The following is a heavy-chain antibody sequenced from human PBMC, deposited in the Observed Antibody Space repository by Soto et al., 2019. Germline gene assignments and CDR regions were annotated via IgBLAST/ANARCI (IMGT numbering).Heavy chain of an antibody. CDR3: TSGDGYNYYYYDMDV. D-gene: IGHD5-18*01. J-gene: IGHJ6*02. CDR1: GYTFTNYD. Sequence: ASVKVSCKASGYTFTNYDINWVRQATGQGLEWMGWMNPYSGNTAYAQKFQGRVTMTRNTSINTAYMELSSLRSEDTAVYYCTSGDGYNYYYYDMDVWGQGTTVTVYS. V-gene: IGHV1-8*01. CDR2: MNPYSGNT.